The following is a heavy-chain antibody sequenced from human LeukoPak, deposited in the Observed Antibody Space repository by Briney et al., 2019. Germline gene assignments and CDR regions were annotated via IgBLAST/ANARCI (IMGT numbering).Heavy chain of an antibody. D-gene: IGHD3-9*01. J-gene: IGHJ4*02. CDR1: GFNFSDHY. CDR3: TTDYDILTGFDY. V-gene: IGHV3-15*01. CDR2: IKSKTDGGTT. Sequence: GGSLRLSCAASGFNFSDHYMSWVRQAPGKGLEWVGRIKSKTDGGTTDYAAPVKGRFTISRDDSKNTLYLQMNSLKTEDTAVYYCTTDYDILTGFDYWGQGTLVTVSS.